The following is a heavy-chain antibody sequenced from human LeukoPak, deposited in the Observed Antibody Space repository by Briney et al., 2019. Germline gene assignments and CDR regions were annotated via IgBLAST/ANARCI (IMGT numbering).Heavy chain of an antibody. Sequence: ASVKLSCKTSGGTIRTYGIVWVRQAPGQGLEWMGGIIPIFDTTNYARKFQGRVTITADKSTSTAYMELSSLRSDDTAVYYCARPSGYRNYYYMDVWGKGTTVTVSS. D-gene: IGHD5-12*01. CDR2: IIPIFDTT. CDR1: GGTIRTYG. CDR3: ARPSGYRNYYYMDV. J-gene: IGHJ6*03. V-gene: IGHV1-69*06.